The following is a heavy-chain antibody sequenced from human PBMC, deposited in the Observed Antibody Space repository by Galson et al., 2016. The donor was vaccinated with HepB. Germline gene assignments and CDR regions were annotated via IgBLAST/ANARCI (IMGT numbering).Heavy chain of an antibody. V-gene: IGHV1-3*01. Sequence: SVKVSCKASGYTFTIYAMHWVRQAPGQRLEWMDWINAGNGNTKYPQKFQGRVTITRDTSARTAFMELSSLRYEDTAVYYCARGYSYGPFDYWGQGSLVSVSS. J-gene: IGHJ4*02. D-gene: IGHD5-18*01. CDR2: INAGNGNT. CDR1: GYTFTIYA. CDR3: ARGYSYGPFDY.